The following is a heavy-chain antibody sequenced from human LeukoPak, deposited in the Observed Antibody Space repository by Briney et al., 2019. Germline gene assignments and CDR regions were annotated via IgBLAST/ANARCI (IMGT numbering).Heavy chain of an antibody. D-gene: IGHD6-19*01. J-gene: IGHJ5*02. CDR2: ISAYNGNR. CDR1: GYTFANYG. V-gene: IGHV1-18*01. CDR3: ARAGVAVAGDNWFDP. Sequence: ASVKVSCKASGYTFANYGITWVRQAPGQGLEWMGWISAYNGNRNYAQNLQGRATMTTDTSTSTAYMELRSLRSDDTAVYYCARAGVAVAGDNWFDPWGQGTLVTVSS.